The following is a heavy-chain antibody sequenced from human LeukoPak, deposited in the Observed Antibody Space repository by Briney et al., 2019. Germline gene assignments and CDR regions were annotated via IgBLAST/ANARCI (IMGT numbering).Heavy chain of an antibody. V-gene: IGHV3-21*01. CDR1: GFTFSSYS. Sequence: GGSLRLSCAASGFTFSSYSMNWVRQAPGKGLEWVSSISSSSSYIYYADSVEGRFTISRDNAKNSLYLQMNSLRAEDTAVYYCARDSGCSGGSCYSRSTYYYYYGMDVWGQGTTVTVSS. D-gene: IGHD2-15*01. CDR2: ISSSSSYI. CDR3: ARDSGCSGGSCYSRSTYYYYYGMDV. J-gene: IGHJ6*02.